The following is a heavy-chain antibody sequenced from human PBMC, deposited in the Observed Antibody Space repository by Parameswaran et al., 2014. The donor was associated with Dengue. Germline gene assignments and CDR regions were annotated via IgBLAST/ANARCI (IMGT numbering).Heavy chain of an antibody. CDR2: INHSGST. CDR3: AGEPVSIVVVVAATSWFDP. V-gene: IGHV4-34*01. J-gene: IGHJ5*02. Sequence: VRQAPGKGLEWIGEINHSGSTNYNPSLKSRVTISVDTSKNQFSLKLSSVTAADTAVYYCAGEPVSIVVVVAATSWFDPWGQGTLVTVSS. D-gene: IGHD2-15*01.